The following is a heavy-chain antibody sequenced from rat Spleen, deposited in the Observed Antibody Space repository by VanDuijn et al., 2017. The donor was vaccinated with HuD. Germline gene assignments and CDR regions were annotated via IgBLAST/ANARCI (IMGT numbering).Heavy chain of an antibody. D-gene: IGHD1-7*01. CDR2: ISSDGRRN. Sequence: EVQLVESGGGLVQPGRSLKLSCAASGFTFSDYYMAWVRQAPTKGLEWVATISSDGRRNYYRDSVKGRFTISSDNAKSTLYLQMDSLRSEDTATYYCARRLWVGYFDFWGPGTMVTVSS. CDR1: GFTFSDYY. V-gene: IGHV5S10*01. J-gene: IGHJ1*01. CDR3: ARRLWVGYFDF.